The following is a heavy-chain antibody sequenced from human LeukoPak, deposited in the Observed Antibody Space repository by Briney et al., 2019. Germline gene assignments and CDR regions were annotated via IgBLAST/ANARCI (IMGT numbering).Heavy chain of an antibody. D-gene: IGHD6-19*01. J-gene: IGHJ3*02. CDR2: INPNSGGT. V-gene: IGHV1-2*02. Sequence: ASVKVSCKASGYTFTGYYMHWVRQAPGEGLEWMGWINPNSGGTKYAQKFQGRVTVTRDTSINTAYMEVRRLTSDDTAVYYCARERGTLAVAGDAVDIWGQGTMVTVSS. CDR1: GYTFTGYY. CDR3: ARERGTLAVAGDAVDI.